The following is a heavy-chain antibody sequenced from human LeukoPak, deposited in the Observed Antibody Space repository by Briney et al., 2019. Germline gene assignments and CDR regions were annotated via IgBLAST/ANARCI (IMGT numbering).Heavy chain of an antibody. D-gene: IGHD1-26*01. CDR2: ISGSGGST. CDR1: GFTFSSYA. V-gene: IGHV3-23*01. CDR3: AKDTYTHSGTYYLYYFDY. J-gene: IGHJ4*02. Sequence: GGSLRLSCAVSGFTFSSYAMTWVRQAPGKGLEWVSGISGSGGSTHYADSVKGRFTISRDNSKNTLYLQMNSLRAEDTAVYYCAKDTYTHSGTYYLYYFDYWGQGTLVTVSS.